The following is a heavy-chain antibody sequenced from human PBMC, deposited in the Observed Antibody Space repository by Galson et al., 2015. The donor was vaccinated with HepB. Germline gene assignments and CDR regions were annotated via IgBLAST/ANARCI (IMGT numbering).Heavy chain of an antibody. CDR1: GFTFSSYA. CDR2: ISYDGSNK. D-gene: IGHD3-3*01. V-gene: IGHV3-30-3*01. Sequence: SLRLSCAASGFTFSSYAMHWVRQAPGKGLEWVAVISYDGSNKYYADSVKGRFTISRDNSKNTLYLQMNSLRAEDTAVYYCARDVYDLRYMDVWGKGTTVTVSS. CDR3: ARDVYDLRYMDV. J-gene: IGHJ6*03.